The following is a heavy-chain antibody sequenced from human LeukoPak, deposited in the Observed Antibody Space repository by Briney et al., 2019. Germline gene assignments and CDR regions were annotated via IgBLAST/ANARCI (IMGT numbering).Heavy chain of an antibody. CDR2: IYYSGST. Sequence: SETLSLTCTVSGGSISSSSYYWGWIRQPPGKGLEWIGSIYYSGSTYHNPSLKSRVTISVDTSKNQFSLRLSSVAAADTAVYYCARLPTVTFFDYWGQGTLVTVSS. D-gene: IGHD4-17*01. V-gene: IGHV4-39*01. CDR3: ARLPTVTFFDY. CDR1: GGSISSSSYY. J-gene: IGHJ4*02.